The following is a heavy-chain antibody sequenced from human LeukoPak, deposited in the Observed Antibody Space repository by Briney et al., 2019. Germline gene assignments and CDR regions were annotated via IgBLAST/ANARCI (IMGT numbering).Heavy chain of an antibody. Sequence: SETLSLTCTVSGGSISSYYWSWIRQPAGKGLEWIGRIYTSGSTNYNPSLKSRVTMSVDTSKNQFSLKLSSVTAADTAVYYCARVGYYDSSGSPSGAFDIWGQGTMVTVSS. D-gene: IGHD3-22*01. CDR2: IYTSGST. V-gene: IGHV4-4*07. CDR1: GGSISSYY. CDR3: ARVGYYDSSGSPSGAFDI. J-gene: IGHJ3*02.